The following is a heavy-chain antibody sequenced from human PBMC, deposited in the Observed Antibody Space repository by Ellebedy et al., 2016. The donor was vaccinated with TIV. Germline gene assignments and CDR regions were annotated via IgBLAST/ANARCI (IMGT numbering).Heavy chain of an antibody. CDR3: NTGWAYDD. J-gene: IGHJ3*01. Sequence: GESLKISXEASGVIFTHASMTWVRQAPGKGLEWVGRIQSRSEGGTVAYAAPVQGRFIISRDESENKLFLQMYSLRTEDTGVYYCNTGWAYDDWGQGTRVTVSS. CDR1: GVIFTHAS. V-gene: IGHV3-15*05. CDR2: IQSRSEGGTV.